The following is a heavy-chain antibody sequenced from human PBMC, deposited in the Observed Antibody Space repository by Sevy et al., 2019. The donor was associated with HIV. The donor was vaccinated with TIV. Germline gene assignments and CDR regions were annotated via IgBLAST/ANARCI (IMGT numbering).Heavy chain of an antibody. D-gene: IGHD1-20*01. Sequence: SQTLSLTCAISGDSVSSNNAAWNWIRQSPSRGLEWLGRTFYRSNWYNDYAVSVKGRITINPDTSKNQLSLQLTSVTPEDTAVYYCARDGLTYGGMGVWGQGTTVTVSS. CDR1: GDSVSSNNAA. J-gene: IGHJ6*02. CDR2: TFYRSNWYN. CDR3: ARDGLTYGGMGV. V-gene: IGHV6-1*01.